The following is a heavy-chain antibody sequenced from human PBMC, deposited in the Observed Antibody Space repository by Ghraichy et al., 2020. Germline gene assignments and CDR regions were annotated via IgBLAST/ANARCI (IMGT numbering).Heavy chain of an antibody. J-gene: IGHJ3*02. CDR1: GGSISSSNYY. V-gene: IGHV4-39*01. D-gene: IGHD3-22*01. CDR2: VYYSGTT. CDR3: ARTRHFTRIVVIISFDM. Sequence: SETLSLTCTVSGGSISSSNYYWSSIRQPPGKGLEWIGSVYYSGTTYYNPSLKSRVTVSGDTSNNQFSLNLRSVTAADTAVYYCARTRHFTRIVVIISFDMWGQGTMVTVSS.